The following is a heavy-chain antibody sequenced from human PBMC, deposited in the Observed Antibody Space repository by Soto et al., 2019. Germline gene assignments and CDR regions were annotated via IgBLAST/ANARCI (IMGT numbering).Heavy chain of an antibody. J-gene: IGHJ4*02. V-gene: IGHV5-51*01. Sequence: GESLKISCQGSGYSFTSYWIGWVRQMPGKGLEWMGIIYPGDSDTRYSPSFQGQVTISADKSISTAYLQWSSLKASDTAMYYCARQAILPYYYDSSGYYSDYWGQGTLVTVSS. CDR2: IYPGDSDT. D-gene: IGHD3-22*01. CDR3: ARQAILPYYYDSSGYYSDY. CDR1: GYSFTSYW.